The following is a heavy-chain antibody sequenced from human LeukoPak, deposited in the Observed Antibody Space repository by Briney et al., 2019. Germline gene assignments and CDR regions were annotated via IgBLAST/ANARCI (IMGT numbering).Heavy chain of an antibody. J-gene: IGHJ4*02. D-gene: IGHD3-3*01. CDR2: INHSGST. CDR1: GGSFSGYY. Sequence: SETLSLTCAVYGGSFSGYYWSWIRQPPGKGLEWIGEINHSGSTNYNPSLKSRVTISVDTSKNQFSLKLSSVTAADTAVYYCARGWATTYYDFWSGYYPSSNFDYWGQGTLVTVSS. V-gene: IGHV4-34*01. CDR3: ARGWATTYYDFWSGYYPSSNFDY.